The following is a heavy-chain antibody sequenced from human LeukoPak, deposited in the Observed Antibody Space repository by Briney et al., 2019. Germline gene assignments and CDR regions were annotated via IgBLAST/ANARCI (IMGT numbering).Heavy chain of an antibody. CDR3: AREIYGRFDF. CDR1: GYTFTTYG. CDR2: INPYNGNT. Sequence: ASVKVSCKASGYTFTTYGISWMRQAPGQGLEWMGWINPYNGNTNYAQKPQGRVTLTTDTSTSTGYMELRSLRSDDTAVYYCAREIYGRFDFWGQGTLVTVSS. V-gene: IGHV1-18*01. J-gene: IGHJ4*02. D-gene: IGHD4-17*01.